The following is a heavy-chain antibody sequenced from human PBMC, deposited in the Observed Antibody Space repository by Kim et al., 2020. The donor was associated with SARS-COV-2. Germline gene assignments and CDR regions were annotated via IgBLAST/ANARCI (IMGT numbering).Heavy chain of an antibody. Sequence: SVKVSCKASGGTFSSYAISWVRQAPGQGLEWMGGIIPIFGTANYAQKFQGRVTITADESTSTAYMELSSLRSEDTAVYYCAREWDLVPTRWFDPWGQGTLVTVSS. CDR1: GGTFSSYA. CDR2: IIPIFGTA. J-gene: IGHJ5*02. D-gene: IGHD1-26*01. CDR3: AREWDLVPTRWFDP. V-gene: IGHV1-69*13.